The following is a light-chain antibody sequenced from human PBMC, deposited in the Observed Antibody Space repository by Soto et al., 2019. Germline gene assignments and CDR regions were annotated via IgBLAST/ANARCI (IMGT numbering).Light chain of an antibody. V-gene: IGKV2-30*02. CDR2: KIS. Sequence: DAVLTQSPLSLPVTLGQPASISCRSSRGLVHSSGNTYLNWFHQRPGQSPRRLIYKISSRDSGVPDRFSGSGSGTDLTLEMSRVEAQDVEVYYCMQTSHWPYTFGQGTKLQIK. CDR3: MQTSHWPYT. CDR1: RGLVHSSGNTY. J-gene: IGKJ2*01.